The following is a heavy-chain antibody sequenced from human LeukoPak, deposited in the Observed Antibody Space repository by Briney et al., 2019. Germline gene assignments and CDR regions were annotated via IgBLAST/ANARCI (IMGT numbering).Heavy chain of an antibody. CDR1: GGSISSSSYY. CDR3: AKDGPFDI. D-gene: IGHD3/OR15-3a*01. CDR2: IYYSGST. Sequence: ASETLSLTCTVSGGSISSSSYYWGWIRQPPGKGLEWIGSIYYSGSTYYNPSLKSRVTISVDTSKNQFSLKLSSVTAADTAVYYCAKDGPFDIWGQGTMVTVSS. J-gene: IGHJ3*02. V-gene: IGHV4-39*07.